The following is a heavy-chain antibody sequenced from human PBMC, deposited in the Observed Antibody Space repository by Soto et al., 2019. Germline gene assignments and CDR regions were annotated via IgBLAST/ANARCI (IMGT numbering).Heavy chain of an antibody. CDR2: IWYDGSNK. V-gene: IGHV3-33*01. CDR1: GFTFSSYG. Sequence: GGSLRLSCAASGFTFSSYGMHWVRQAPGKGLEWVAVIWYDGSNKYYADSVKGRFTISRDNSKNTLYLQMNSLRAEDTAVYYCASVYYYYGMDVWGQGTTVTVSS. CDR3: ASVYYYYGMDV. J-gene: IGHJ6*02.